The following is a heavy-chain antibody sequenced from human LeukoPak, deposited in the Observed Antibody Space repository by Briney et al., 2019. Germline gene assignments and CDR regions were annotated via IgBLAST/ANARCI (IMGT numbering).Heavy chain of an antibody. D-gene: IGHD3-22*01. CDR2: MYLSGTT. Sequence: SETLSLTCTVSGDSINSLDLWSWVRQPPGKGLEWIGEMYLSGTTHSNPSVKSRVTISIDKSKNLFFLNLSSVTAADTVVYYCAGLVGRYSSGLYYYYFDYWGQGTLVTVSS. J-gene: IGHJ4*02. CDR3: AGLVGRYSSGLYYYYFDY. V-gene: IGHV4-4*02. CDR1: GDSINSLDL.